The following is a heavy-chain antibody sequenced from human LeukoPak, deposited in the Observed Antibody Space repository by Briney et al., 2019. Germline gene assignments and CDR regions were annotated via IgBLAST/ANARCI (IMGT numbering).Heavy chain of an antibody. D-gene: IGHD1-14*01. CDR1: GFTFSRYA. CDR3: TRDPYRDAPDYFDY. J-gene: IGHJ4*02. CDR2: ISDDGTFT. V-gene: IGHV3-30-3*01. Sequence: GGSLRLSCAASGFTFSRYAMHWVRQAPGKGLEWVAVISDDGTFTLYGDSVRGRFTISRDSSRNTLYLQMNSLRPEDTAVYYCTRDPYRDAPDYFDYWGQATLVTVSS.